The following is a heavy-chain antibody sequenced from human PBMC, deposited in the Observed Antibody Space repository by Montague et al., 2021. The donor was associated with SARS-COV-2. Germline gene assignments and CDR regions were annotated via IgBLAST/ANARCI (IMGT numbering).Heavy chain of an antibody. J-gene: IGHJ4*02. V-gene: IGHV4-34*01. CDR3: ARDRGVQYQLQMPFYFDY. CDR2: IYHSGST. CDR1: GGSFSGYY. Sequence: SETLSPTCAVYGGSFSGYYWSWIRQPPGKGLEWIGEIYHSGSTNYNPPLKSRVTISVDTSKNQFSLRLSSVTAADTAVYYCARDRGVQYQLQMPFYFDYWGQGTLVTVSS. D-gene: IGHD2-2*01.